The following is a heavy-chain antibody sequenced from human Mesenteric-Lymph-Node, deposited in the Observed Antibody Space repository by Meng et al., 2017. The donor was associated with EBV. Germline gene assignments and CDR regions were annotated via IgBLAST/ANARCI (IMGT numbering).Heavy chain of an antibody. D-gene: IGHD2-2*01. CDR3: AREIYCTSASCPFDY. CDR2: IYYSGTT. CDR1: GCFIRSGGYY. Sequence: QVPLQALGPGLVDPSQPLSLTCTLSGCFIRSGGYYWSWIRQSPGKGLEWIGYIYYSGTTYYNPSLQSRVSMSMDSSRNQFSLKLSSVTAADTAVYYCAREIYCTSASCPFDYWGQGTLVTVSS. V-gene: IGHV4-30-4*01. J-gene: IGHJ4*02.